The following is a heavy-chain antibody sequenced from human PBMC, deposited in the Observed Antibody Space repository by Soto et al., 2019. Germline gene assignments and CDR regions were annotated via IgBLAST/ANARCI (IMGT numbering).Heavy chain of an antibody. V-gene: IGHV3-74*01. CDR3: ARDRGYGYPGYYYSYDMNV. CDR2: INSDGSST. Sequence: GGSLRLSCAASGFTFSSYWMHWVRQAPGKGLVWVSRINSDGSSTSYADSVKGRYTISRDNAKNTLYLQMNSLRAEDTAVYYCARDRGYGYPGYYYSYDMNVWGQGTTVTVSS. CDR1: GFTFSSYW. D-gene: IGHD5-18*01. J-gene: IGHJ6*02.